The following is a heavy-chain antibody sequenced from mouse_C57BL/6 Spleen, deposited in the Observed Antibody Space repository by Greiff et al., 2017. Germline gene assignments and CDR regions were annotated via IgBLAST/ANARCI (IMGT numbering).Heavy chain of an antibody. V-gene: IGHV1-78*01. CDR1: GYTFTDHT. D-gene: IGHD1-1*01. CDR2: IYPRDGST. Sequence: QVQLQQSDAELVKPGASVKISCKVSGYTFTDHTIHWMKQRPEQGLEWIGYIYPRDGSTKYNEKFKGKATLTADKSSSTAYMQLNSLTSEDSAVXFCARDYYGSSYEVSFAYWGQGTLVTVSA. CDR3: ARDYYGSSYEVSFAY. J-gene: IGHJ3*01.